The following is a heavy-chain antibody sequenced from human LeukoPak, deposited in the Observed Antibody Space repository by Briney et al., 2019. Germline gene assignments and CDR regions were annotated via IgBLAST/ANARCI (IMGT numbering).Heavy chain of an antibody. V-gene: IGHV4-39*07. J-gene: IGHJ4*02. CDR2: IYYSGSM. Sequence: SETLSLTCTVSGGSISSSNYYWGWIRQPPGKGLEWIGNIYYSGSMYYNPSLRSRVTISVDTSKNQFSLKLTSVTAADTAVYYCARASQGVRGASDFDYWGQGTLVTVSS. D-gene: IGHD3-10*01. CDR3: ARASQGVRGASDFDY. CDR1: GGSISSSNYY.